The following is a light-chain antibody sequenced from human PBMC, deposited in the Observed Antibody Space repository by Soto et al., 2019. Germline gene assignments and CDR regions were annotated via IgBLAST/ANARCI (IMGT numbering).Light chain of an antibody. CDR2: EVT. Sequence: QSALTQPPSASGSPGQSVTISCTGTSSDVGAYNYVSWYQQHAGKAPKLVIYEVTKRPSGVPDRFSGSKSANTASLTVSGLQAEDEADYYCISFASSNTWVFGGGTKVTV. J-gene: IGLJ3*02. V-gene: IGLV2-8*01. CDR3: ISFASSNTWV. CDR1: SSDVGAYNY.